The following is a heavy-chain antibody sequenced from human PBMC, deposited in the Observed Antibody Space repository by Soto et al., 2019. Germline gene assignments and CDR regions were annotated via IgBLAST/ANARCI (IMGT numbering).Heavy chain of an antibody. V-gene: IGHV4-39*07. CDR2: IFYSGST. Sequence: PSETLSLTCTVSGGSISSGDYYWSWIRQPPGKGLEWIGSIFYSGSTYYNPSLKSRVTISVDRSKNQFSLKLSSVTAADTAVYYCARGQVVAAQHWGQGTLVTVSS. D-gene: IGHD2-15*01. CDR1: GGSISSGDYY. CDR3: ARGQVVAAQH. J-gene: IGHJ4*02.